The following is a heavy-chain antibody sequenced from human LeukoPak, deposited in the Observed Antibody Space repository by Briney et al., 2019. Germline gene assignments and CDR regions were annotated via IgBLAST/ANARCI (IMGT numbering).Heavy chain of an antibody. Sequence: PSETLSLTCTVSGGSINSYYWSWIRQPPGKGLEWIGYINYSGNTDYNPSLKSQVTISVDTSKNQFSLKVISVTAADTAVYYCAREGRQDYVYFDYWGQGTLVTVSS. D-gene: IGHD4-17*01. J-gene: IGHJ4*02. V-gene: IGHV4-59*01. CDR3: AREGRQDYVYFDY. CDR2: INYSGNT. CDR1: GGSINSYY.